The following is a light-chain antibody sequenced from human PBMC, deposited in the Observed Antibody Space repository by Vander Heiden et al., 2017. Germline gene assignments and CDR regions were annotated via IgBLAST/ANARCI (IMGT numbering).Light chain of an antibody. CDR1: QSVSSN. CDR3: QQYNNWPPRT. V-gene: IGKV3-15*01. Sequence: EIAMTQSPATLSVSPGERATLSCRASQSVSSNLAWYQQKPGQAPRLLIYGASTRATGIPARFSGSGSGTEFTLTISSLQSEDFAVYYCQQYNNWPPRTFGPGTKVDIK. J-gene: IGKJ3*01. CDR2: GAS.